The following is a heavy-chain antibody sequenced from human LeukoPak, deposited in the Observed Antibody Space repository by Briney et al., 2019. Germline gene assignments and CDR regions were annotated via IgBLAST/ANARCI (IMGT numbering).Heavy chain of an antibody. D-gene: IGHD3-16*01. CDR2: ISGSGSTT. V-gene: IGHV3-23*01. CDR3: AKAPVGDWGVSDA. Sequence: GGSLRLSCAASGFTFSSHAMSWVRQAPGKGLEWVSGISGSGSTTYYADSVKGRFTISRDHSKNTLFLQMNSLRAEDTAEYYCAKAPVGDWGVSDAWGQGTLVTVPS. CDR1: GFTFSSHA. J-gene: IGHJ5*02.